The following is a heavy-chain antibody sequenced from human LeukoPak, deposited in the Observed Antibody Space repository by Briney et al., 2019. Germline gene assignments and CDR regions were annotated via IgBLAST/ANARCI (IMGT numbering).Heavy chain of an antibody. V-gene: IGHV4-34*01. CDR1: GGSISSYY. Sequence: SETLSLTCTVSGGSISSYYWSRIRQPPGKGLEWIGEINHSGSTNYNPSLKSRVTISVDTSKNQFSLKLSSVTAADTAVYYCARRNLWFGESSFDYWGQGTLVTVSS. J-gene: IGHJ4*02. CDR3: ARRNLWFGESSFDY. D-gene: IGHD3-10*01. CDR2: INHSGST.